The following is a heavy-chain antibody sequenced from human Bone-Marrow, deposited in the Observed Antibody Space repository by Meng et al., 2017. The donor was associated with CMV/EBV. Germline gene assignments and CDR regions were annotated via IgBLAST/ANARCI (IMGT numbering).Heavy chain of an antibody. J-gene: IGHJ6*02. V-gene: IGHV3-21*01. CDR2: ISSSSSYI. D-gene: IGHD4-11*01. Sequence: GESLKISCAASGFTFSSYSMNWVRQAPGKGLEWVSSISSSSSYIYYADSVKGRFTISRDNAKNSLYLQMNGLRAEDTAVYYCARARTVTKTMDVWGQGTTVTVSS. CDR1: GFTFSSYS. CDR3: ARARTVTKTMDV.